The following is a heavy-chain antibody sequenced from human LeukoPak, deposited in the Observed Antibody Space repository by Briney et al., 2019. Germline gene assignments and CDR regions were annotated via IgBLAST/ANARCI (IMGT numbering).Heavy chain of an antibody. CDR2: INPNSGGT. D-gene: IGHD2-15*01. V-gene: IGHV1-2*02. CDR3: AADCSGGSCYGYFDY. CDR1: GYTFTGYY. J-gene: IGHJ4*02. Sequence: ASVKVSCKASGYTFTGYYMHWVRQAPGQGLEWMGWINPNSGGTNYAQKFQGRVTMSRDTSISTAYMELRRLRSDDTAVYYCAADCSGGSCYGYFDYWGQGTLVTVSS.